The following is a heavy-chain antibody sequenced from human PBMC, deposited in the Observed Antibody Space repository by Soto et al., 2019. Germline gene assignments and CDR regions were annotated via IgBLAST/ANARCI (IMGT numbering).Heavy chain of an antibody. CDR2: INHSGST. V-gene: IGHV4-34*01. J-gene: IGHJ4*02. CDR1: GGSFSGYY. D-gene: IGHD3-10*01. CDR3: SVWFGELFNLDY. Sequence: SETLSLTCAVYGGSFSGYYWSWIRQPPGKGLEWIGEINHSGSTNYNPSLKSRVTISVDTSKNQFSLKLSSVTAADTAVYYCSVWFGELFNLDYWGQGTLVTVSS.